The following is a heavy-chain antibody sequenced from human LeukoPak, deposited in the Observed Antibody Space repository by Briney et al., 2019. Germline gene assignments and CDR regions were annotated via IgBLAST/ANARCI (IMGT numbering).Heavy chain of an antibody. V-gene: IGHV3-23*01. J-gene: IGHJ4*02. CDR2: ISGSGDST. Sequence: GGSLRLSCAASGFTFSSYAMSWVRRAPGKWLEWVSAISGSGDSTYYADSVKGRFSISRDDSKNTVHLQMNSLRAEDTAVYYCAKVDCGTSSCYKWGQGTLVTVSS. CDR3: AKVDCGTSSCYK. D-gene: IGHD2-2*02. CDR1: GFTFSSYA.